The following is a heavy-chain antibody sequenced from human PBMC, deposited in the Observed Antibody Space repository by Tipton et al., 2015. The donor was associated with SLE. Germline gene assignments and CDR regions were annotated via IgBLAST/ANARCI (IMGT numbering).Heavy chain of an antibody. D-gene: IGHD3-10*01. Sequence: QSGPEVKKPGASVKVACKASGYTFKNYGISWVRQAPGQGLEWMGWISLYNGATDSAQKFQDRVTMTSDTSTNTAYMELRSLRSDDTALYYCARDVVVHGVMFFDLWGQGTLVTVST. J-gene: IGHJ4*02. CDR3: ARDVVVHGVMFFDL. V-gene: IGHV1-18*01. CDR1: GYTFKNYG. CDR2: ISLYNGAT.